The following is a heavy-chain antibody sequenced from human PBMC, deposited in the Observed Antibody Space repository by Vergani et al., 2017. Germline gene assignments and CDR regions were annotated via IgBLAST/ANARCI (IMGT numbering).Heavy chain of an antibody. V-gene: IGHV4-34*01. J-gene: IGHJ6*04. Sequence: QVQLQQWGAGLLKPSETLSLTCAVYGGSFSGSYWSWIRQRPGKGLEWIGEINHSGSTNYNPSLKSRVTISVDTYKHQFSLKLSSVTAADTAVYYCARGSAIIAAAITRGDRSEPVWGKGTTVTVSS. D-gene: IGHD6-13*01. CDR1: GGSFSGSY. CDR3: ARGSAIIAAAITRGDRSEPV. CDR2: INHSGST.